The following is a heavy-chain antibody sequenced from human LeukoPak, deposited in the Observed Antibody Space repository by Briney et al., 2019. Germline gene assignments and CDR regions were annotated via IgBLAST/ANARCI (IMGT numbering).Heavy chain of an antibody. V-gene: IGHV3-21*06. CDR1: GFTFSSYT. J-gene: IGHJ3*02. CDR3: ARDTYDVLTGYYKWAFDI. CDR2: ISSSSSYI. Sequence: GGSLRLSCAASGFTFSSYTMNWVRQAPGKGLEWVSSISSSSSYIYYADSVKGRFTISRDNAKDSLYLQMNSLRAEDTAVYYCARDTYDVLTGYYKWAFDIWGQGTMVTVSS. D-gene: IGHD3-9*01.